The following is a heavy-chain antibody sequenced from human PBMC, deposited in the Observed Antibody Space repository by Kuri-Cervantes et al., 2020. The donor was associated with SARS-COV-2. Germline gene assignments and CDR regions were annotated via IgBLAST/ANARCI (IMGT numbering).Heavy chain of an antibody. CDR1: GLTFSSYA. V-gene: IGHV3-64*01. D-gene: IGHD6-6*01. CDR3: AKVRGSSSSRYYYYYMDV. J-gene: IGHJ6*03. CDR2: ISSNGGST. Sequence: GGSLRLSCAASGLTFSSYAMHWVRQAPGKGLEYVSAISSNGGSTYYANSVKGRFTISRDNSKNTLYRQMGSLRAEDTAVYYCAKVRGSSSSRYYYYYMDVWGKGTTVTVSS.